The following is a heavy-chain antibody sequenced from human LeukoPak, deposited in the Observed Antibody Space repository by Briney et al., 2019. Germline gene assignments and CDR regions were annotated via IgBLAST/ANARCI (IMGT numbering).Heavy chain of an antibody. J-gene: IGHJ4*02. CDR3: AREAITMRTVVINEDYFDY. V-gene: IGHV3-48*03. D-gene: IGHD3-22*01. Sequence: PGGSLRLSCGASGFTFGNYEMNWVRQAPGKGLEWVSYINSGGFTIYHADSVKGRFTISRDNAKNSLYLQMNSLRVEDTAVYYCAREAITMRTVVINEDYFDYWGQGTLVTVSS. CDR1: GFTFGNYE. CDR2: INSGGFTI.